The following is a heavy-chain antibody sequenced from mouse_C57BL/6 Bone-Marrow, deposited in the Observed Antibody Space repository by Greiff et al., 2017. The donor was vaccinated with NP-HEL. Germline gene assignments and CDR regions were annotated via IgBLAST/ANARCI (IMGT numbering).Heavy chain of an antibody. Sequence: QVQLQQPGAELVKPGASVKLSCKASGYTFTSYWMHWVKQRPGQGLEWIGMIHPNSGSTNYNEKFKSKATLTVDKSSSTAYMQLSSLTSEDSAVYYCARGAQATFAYWGQGTLVTVSA. V-gene: IGHV1-64*01. CDR3: ARGAQATFAY. CDR1: GYTFTSYW. CDR2: IHPNSGST. J-gene: IGHJ3*01. D-gene: IGHD3-2*02.